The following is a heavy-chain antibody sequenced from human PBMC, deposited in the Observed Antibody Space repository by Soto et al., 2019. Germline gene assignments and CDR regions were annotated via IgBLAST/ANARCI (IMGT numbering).Heavy chain of an antibody. V-gene: IGHV3-53*01. D-gene: IGHD5-12*01. CDR1: GFTVSDNY. Sequence: GGSLRLSCAASGFTVSDNYMNWVRQAPGKGLEWLSVVYSGSATYYADSVKGRFTISRDNSKNTVFLHMNSLRVEDTAVYYGARGTSGYLYFDFWGQGTQVTISS. CDR2: VYSGSAT. CDR3: ARGTSGYLYFDF. J-gene: IGHJ4*02.